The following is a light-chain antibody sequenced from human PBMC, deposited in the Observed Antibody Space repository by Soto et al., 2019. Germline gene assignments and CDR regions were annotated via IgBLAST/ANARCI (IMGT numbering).Light chain of an antibody. J-gene: IGLJ2*01. CDR3: SSYTSSNTLVV. Sequence: QSALTQPASVSGSPGQSITISCTGTSSDVGSYKYVSWYQQYPGKAPKVMIFEVIYRPSGVSNRFSGSKSGNTASLTISGLQAEDEADYYCSSYTSSNTLVVFGGGTQLTVL. V-gene: IGLV2-14*01. CDR2: EVI. CDR1: SSDVGSYKY.